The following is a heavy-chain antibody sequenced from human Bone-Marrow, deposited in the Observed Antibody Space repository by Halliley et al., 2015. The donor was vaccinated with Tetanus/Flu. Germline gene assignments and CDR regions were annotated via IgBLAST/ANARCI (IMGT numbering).Heavy chain of an antibody. CDR2: IKSKIDGGTT. Sequence: SLRLSCAASGFTFSDAWMSWVRQAPGKGLEWVGRIKSKIDGGTTDYAAPVKGRFSISRDDSKNTLYLQMNNLKAEDTAVYYCTTDYGDQTHQEEYWGQGALVTVSS. CDR3: TTDYGDQTHQEEY. V-gene: IGHV3-15*01. J-gene: IGHJ4*02. D-gene: IGHD4-17*01. CDR1: GFTFSDAW.